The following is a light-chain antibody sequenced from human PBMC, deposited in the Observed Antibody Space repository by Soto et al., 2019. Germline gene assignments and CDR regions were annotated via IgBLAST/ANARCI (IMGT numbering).Light chain of an antibody. V-gene: IGKV3-20*01. CDR2: GAS. CDR3: QQYGSSPPFT. J-gene: IGKJ3*01. CDR1: QSVSSTY. Sequence: EIVLTQSPGTLSLSPGERATLSCRASQSVSSTYLAWYQQKPGQAPRLLIYGASNRATGIPDRFSGGGSGTDFTLTISRLEPEDFAVYYCQQYGSSPPFTFGPGTTV.